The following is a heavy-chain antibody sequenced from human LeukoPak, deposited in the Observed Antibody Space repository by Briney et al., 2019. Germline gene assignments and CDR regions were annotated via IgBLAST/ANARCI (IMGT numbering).Heavy chain of an antibody. CDR3: VRESGFGELFPYAFDI. V-gene: IGHV3-74*01. D-gene: IGHD3-10*01. CDR1: GFTFSTYW. CDR2: ISSDGSIT. J-gene: IGHJ3*02. Sequence: GGSLRLSCAASGFTFSTYWMHWVRQAPGKGLVWVSRISSDGSITGYADSVKGRFTISRDNAKNTLYLQMNSLRAEDTAVYYCVRESGFGELFPYAFDIWGQGTVVTVSS.